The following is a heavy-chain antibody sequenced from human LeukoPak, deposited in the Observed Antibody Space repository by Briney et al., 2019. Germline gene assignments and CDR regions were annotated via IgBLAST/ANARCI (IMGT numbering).Heavy chain of an antibody. J-gene: IGHJ6*03. CDR2: IIPIFGTA. V-gene: IGHV1-69*06. CDR3: ARGLCPDYYYYMDV. Sequence: SVKVSCKASGGTFSSYAISWVRQAPGQGLEWMGGIIPIFGTANYAQKFQGRVTITADKSTSTAYMELSSLRSEDTAVYYCARGLCPDYYYYMDVWGKGTTVTVSS. CDR1: GGTFSSYA.